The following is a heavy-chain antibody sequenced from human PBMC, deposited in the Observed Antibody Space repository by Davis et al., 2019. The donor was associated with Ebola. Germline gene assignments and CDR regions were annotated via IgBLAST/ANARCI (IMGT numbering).Heavy chain of an antibody. CDR1: GFTLSAHW. J-gene: IGHJ4*02. CDR3: AKGKVHGGGFDCCPLDY. V-gene: IGHV3-53*01. D-gene: IGHD2-21*02. Sequence: GESLKISCSASGFTLSAHWMHWVRQAPGKGLERVSIIYSGGSTYYADSVKGRFTISRDNSKNTLYLQMNSLRVEDTAVYYCAKGKVHGGGFDCCPLDYWGQGTLVTVSS. CDR2: IYSGGST.